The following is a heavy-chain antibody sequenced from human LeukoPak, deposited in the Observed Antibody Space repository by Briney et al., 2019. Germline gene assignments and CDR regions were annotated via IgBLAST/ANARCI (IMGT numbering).Heavy chain of an antibody. D-gene: IGHD1-14*01. CDR2: IRSKAYGGSA. CDR3: TRDRHNSRRPDQ. J-gene: IGHJ4*02. V-gene: IGHV3-49*04. Sequence: GGSLRLSCTTSGVTFGDYAMSWVRQAPGKGLEWVGFIRSKAYGGSAAYAASVNGRFTITGDDSKSTAYLEMDSLKTEDTAVYYCTRDRHNSRRPDQWGQGTLVTVSS. CDR1: GVTFGDYA.